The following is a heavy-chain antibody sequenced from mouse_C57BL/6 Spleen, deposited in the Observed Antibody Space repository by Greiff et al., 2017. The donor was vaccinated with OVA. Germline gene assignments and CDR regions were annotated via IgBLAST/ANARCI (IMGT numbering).Heavy chain of an antibody. CDR3: ARHEDSNYVVDY. V-gene: IGHV2-6-1*01. Sequence: VKLQESGPGLVAPSQSLSITCTVSGFSLTSYGVHWVRQPPGKGLEWLVVIWSDGSTTYNSALKSRLSISKDNSKSQVFLKMNSLQTDDTAMYYCARHEDSNYVVDYWGQGTSVTVSS. D-gene: IGHD2-5*01. CDR2: IWSDGST. J-gene: IGHJ4*01. CDR1: GFSLTSYG.